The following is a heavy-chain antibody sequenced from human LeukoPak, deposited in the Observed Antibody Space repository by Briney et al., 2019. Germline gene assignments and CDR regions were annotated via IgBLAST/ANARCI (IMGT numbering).Heavy chain of an antibody. J-gene: IGHJ6*03. CDR2: MNPNSGNT. Sequence: ASVKVSCKASGYTFTSYDINWVRQATGQGLEWMGWMNPNSGNTGYAQKFQGRVTITRNTSISTAYMELSSLRSEDTAVYYCARGGVVVVPAAIYYYMDVWGKGTTVTISS. V-gene: IGHV1-8*03. CDR3: ARGGVVVVPAAIYYYMDV. D-gene: IGHD2-2*02. CDR1: GYTFTSYD.